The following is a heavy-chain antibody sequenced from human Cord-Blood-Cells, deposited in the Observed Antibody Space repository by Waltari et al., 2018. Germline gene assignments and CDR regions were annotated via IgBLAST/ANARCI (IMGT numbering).Heavy chain of an antibody. V-gene: IGHV4-34*01. CDR2: INHSGST. J-gene: IGHJ4*02. CDR3: ARGLERIPDY. CDR1: GESFRGYY. Sequence: QVQLQQWGAGLLKPSETMSLTCAVHGESFRGYYCSWLRQPPGKGLEGIGEINHSGSTNYNPSLKSRVTISVDTSKNQFSLKLSSVTAADTAVYYCARGLERIPDYWGQGTLVTVSS.